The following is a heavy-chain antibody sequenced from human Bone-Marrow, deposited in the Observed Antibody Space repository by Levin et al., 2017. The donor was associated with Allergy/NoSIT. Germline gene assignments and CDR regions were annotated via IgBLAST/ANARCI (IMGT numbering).Heavy chain of an antibody. CDR3: ARGDCYSGSCYGPDWFDR. CDR1: GYTFTSYN. CDR2: INPNSGNT. J-gene: IGHJ5*02. Sequence: ASVKVSCKTSGYTFTSYNVYWVRQAPGQGLEWMGYINPNSGNTGYAQKFQGRVTMTRNSSITTAYMELSGLRFEDTAIYYCARGDCYSGSCYGPDWFDRWGQGTQVTVSS. D-gene: IGHD2-15*01. V-gene: IGHV1-8*01.